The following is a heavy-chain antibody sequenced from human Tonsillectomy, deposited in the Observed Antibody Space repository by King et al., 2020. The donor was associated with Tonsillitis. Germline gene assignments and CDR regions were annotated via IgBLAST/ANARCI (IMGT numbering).Heavy chain of an antibody. CDR1: GGTFSSYA. J-gene: IGHJ4*02. D-gene: IGHD3-16*01. V-gene: IGHV1-69*09. CDR2: IIPILGIA. Sequence: VQLVESGAEVKKPGSSVKVSCKASGGTFSSYAISWVRQAPGQGLEWMGRIIPILGIANYAQKFQGRVTITADKSTSTAYMELSSLRSEDTAVYYCARGRITFPPVKDSWGQGTLVTVSS. CDR3: ARGRITFPPVKDS.